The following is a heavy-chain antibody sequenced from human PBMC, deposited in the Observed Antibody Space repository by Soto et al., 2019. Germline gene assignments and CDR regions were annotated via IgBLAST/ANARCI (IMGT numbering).Heavy chain of an antibody. CDR1: GYSFTSYG. V-gene: IGHV1-18*01. CDR3: ARDLGQQLVDY. Sequence: QVQLVQSGAEVKKPGASVKVSCKASGYSFTSYGISWVRQAPGQGLEWMGWISAYNGNKKYARKLQGRVTMTTDTSTSTAYMQLRSLRSDDTAGYYCARDLGQQLVDYWGQGTLVTVSS. CDR2: ISAYNGNK. D-gene: IGHD6-13*01. J-gene: IGHJ4*02.